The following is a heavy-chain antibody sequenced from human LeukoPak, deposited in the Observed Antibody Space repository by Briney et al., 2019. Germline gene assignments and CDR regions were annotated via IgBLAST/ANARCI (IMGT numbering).Heavy chain of an antibody. J-gene: IGHJ4*02. Sequence: PGGSLRLSCAASGFTFSSYAMHWVRQAPGKGLEWVAVISYDGSNKYYADSVKGRFTISRDNSKNTLYLQMNSLRAEDTAVYYCASQPRIAAAGPVDYWGQGTLVTVSS. D-gene: IGHD6-13*01. CDR1: GFTFSSYA. CDR3: ASQPRIAAAGPVDY. CDR2: ISYDGSNK. V-gene: IGHV3-30*04.